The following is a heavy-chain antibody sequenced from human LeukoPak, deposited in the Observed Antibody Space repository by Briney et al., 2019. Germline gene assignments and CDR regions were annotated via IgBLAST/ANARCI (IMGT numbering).Heavy chain of an antibody. CDR2: IWYDGSNK. V-gene: IGHV3-30*02. Sequence: GGSLRLSCAASGFTFSSYGMHWVRQAPGKGLEWVAVIWYDGSNKYYADSVKGRFTISRDNSKNTLYLQMNSLRAEDTAVYYCAKDKVPAANRKPRYGMDVWGQGTTVTVSS. J-gene: IGHJ6*02. D-gene: IGHD2-2*01. CDR3: AKDKVPAANRKPRYGMDV. CDR1: GFTFSSYG.